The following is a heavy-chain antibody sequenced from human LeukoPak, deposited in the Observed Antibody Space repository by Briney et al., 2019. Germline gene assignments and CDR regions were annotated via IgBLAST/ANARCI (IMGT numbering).Heavy chain of an antibody. CDR1: GFTFSSYS. CDR3: ARDKAPTPSWFDP. Sequence: GGSLRLSCAASGFTFSSYSMNRVRQAPGKGLEWVSSISSSSSYIYYADSVKGRFTISRDNAKNSLYLQMNSLRAEDTAVYYCARDKAPTPSWFDPWGQGTLVTVSS. V-gene: IGHV3-21*01. D-gene: IGHD4-17*01. CDR2: ISSSSSYI. J-gene: IGHJ5*02.